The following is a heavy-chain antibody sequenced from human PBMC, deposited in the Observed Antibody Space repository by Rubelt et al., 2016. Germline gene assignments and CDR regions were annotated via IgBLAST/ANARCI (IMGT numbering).Heavy chain of an antibody. D-gene: IGHD3-22*01. CDR2: INSDGSST. V-gene: IGHV3-74*01. J-gene: IGHJ3*01. CDR1: GFTFSSYW. CDR3: ARDFNPRQDRSVYLDGVDV. Sequence: EVQLVESGGGLVQPGGSLRLSCAASGFTFSSYWMHWVRQAPGKGLVWVSRINSDGSSTSYADSVKGRFTISRDNAKNTLYLQMKSLRAEDTAVYYCARDFNPRQDRSVYLDGVDVGGQGTMVTVSS.